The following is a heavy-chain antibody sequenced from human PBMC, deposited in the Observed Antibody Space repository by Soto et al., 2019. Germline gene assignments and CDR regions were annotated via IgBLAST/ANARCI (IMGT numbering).Heavy chain of an antibody. CDR2: TYYRSKWYN. J-gene: IGHJ3*02. CDR1: GDSVSRNSAA. Sequence: SQTLSLTCAISGDSVSRNSAAWNWIRPSPSRGLEWLGRTYYRSKWYNDYAVSVKSRITINPDTSKNQFSLQLNSVTPEDTAVYYCARIGYLDAFDIWGQGTMVTVSS. V-gene: IGHV6-1*01. D-gene: IGHD1-1*01. CDR3: ARIGYLDAFDI.